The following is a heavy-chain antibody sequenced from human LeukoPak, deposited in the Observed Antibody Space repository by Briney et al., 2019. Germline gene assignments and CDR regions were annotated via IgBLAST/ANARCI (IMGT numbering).Heavy chain of an antibody. CDR2: IYYSGST. CDR1: GGSISSYY. J-gene: IGHJ4*02. CDR3: AREYCGGDCYSPDFDY. Sequence: PSETLSRTCTVSGGSISSYYWSWIRQPPGKGLEWIGYIYYSGSTNYNPSLKSRVTMSVDTSKNQFSLKLSSVTAADTAVYYCAREYCGGDCYSPDFDYWGQGTLVTVSS. D-gene: IGHD2-21*02. V-gene: IGHV4-59*12.